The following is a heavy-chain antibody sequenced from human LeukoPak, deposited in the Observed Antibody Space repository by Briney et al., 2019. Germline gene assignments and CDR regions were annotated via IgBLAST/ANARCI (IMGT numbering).Heavy chain of an antibody. D-gene: IGHD3-3*01. CDR3: ARGHRFFEWLLDY. V-gene: IGHV1-69*13. Sequence: SVKVSCKANRSNFKNYAFSWVRQAPGQGLEWMGGLIPGVGTPNYAEDFQDRVTITAAASSTTIYMEISNLTPDDTAVYYCARGHRFFEWLLDYWGQGVQVIVSS. J-gene: IGHJ4*02. CDR1: RSNFKNYA. CDR2: LIPGVGTP.